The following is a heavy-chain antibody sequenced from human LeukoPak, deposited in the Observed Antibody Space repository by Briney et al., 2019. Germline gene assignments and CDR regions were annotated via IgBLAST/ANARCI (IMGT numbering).Heavy chain of an antibody. CDR2: MSSSGATI. CDR1: GSTFSTFI. Sequence: GGSLRLSCAASGSTFSTFITYDFNWVRQAPGKGLEWVSYMSSSGATIYYADSVKGRFTVSRDNAKNSLYLQMNSLRAEDTAIYYCARDLVSGAYTFGIWGQGTMVTVSS. D-gene: IGHD3-16*01. CDR3: ARDLVSGAYTFGI. J-gene: IGHJ3*02. V-gene: IGHV3-48*03.